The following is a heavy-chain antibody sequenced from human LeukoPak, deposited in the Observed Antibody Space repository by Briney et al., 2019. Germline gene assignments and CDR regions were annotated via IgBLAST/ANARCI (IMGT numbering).Heavy chain of an antibody. J-gene: IGHJ4*02. Sequence: SETLSLTCTVSGGSISSYYWSWIRQPPGQGLEWIGYIYYSGSTNYNPSLKSRVTISVDTSKNQFSLRLSSVTAAGTAVYYCARGVVVTADEPYFDYWGQGTLVTVSS. V-gene: IGHV4-59*08. CDR3: ARGVVVTADEPYFDY. CDR2: IYYSGST. CDR1: GGSISSYY. D-gene: IGHD2-21*02.